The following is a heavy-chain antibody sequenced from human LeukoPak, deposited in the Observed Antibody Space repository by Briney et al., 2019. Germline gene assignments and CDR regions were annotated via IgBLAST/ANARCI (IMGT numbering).Heavy chain of an antibody. Sequence: GGSLRLSCAASGFTFSNAWMSWVRQAPGKGLEWVANIKQDGSEKYYVDSVKGRFTISRDNAKNSLYLQMNSLRAEDTAVYYCARTAAYWGQGTLVTVSS. CDR3: ARTAAY. CDR2: IKQDGSEK. D-gene: IGHD2-21*02. CDR1: GFTFSNAW. V-gene: IGHV3-7*01. J-gene: IGHJ4*02.